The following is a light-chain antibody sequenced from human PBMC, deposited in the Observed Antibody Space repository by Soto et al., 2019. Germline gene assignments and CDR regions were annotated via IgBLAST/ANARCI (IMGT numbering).Light chain of an antibody. CDR1: QSVRYNY. J-gene: IGKJ1*01. Sequence: EIVLTQSPGTLSLSPGEGATLSFRASQSVRYNYLAWYQQKPGQAPRLLIYGVSTRATGIPDRFSGSGSGTEFTLTISSLQSEDFAVYYCQQYNNWRTWTFGQGTKVDIK. CDR3: QQYNNWRTWT. V-gene: IGKV3D-15*01. CDR2: GVS.